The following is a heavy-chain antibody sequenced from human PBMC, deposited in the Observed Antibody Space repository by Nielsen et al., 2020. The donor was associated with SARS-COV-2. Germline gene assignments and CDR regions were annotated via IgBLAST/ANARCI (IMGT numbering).Heavy chain of an antibody. J-gene: IGHJ4*02. CDR1: GGSISSSSYY. Sequence: ETLSLTCTVSGGSISSSSYYWGWIRQPPGKGLEWIGSIYYSGSTYYNPSLKSRVTISVDTSKNQFSLKLSSVTAADTAVYYCARPYSSGWKSEYYFDYWGQGTLVTVSS. D-gene: IGHD6-19*01. CDR3: ARPYSSGWKSEYYFDY. V-gene: IGHV4-39*01. CDR2: IYYSGST.